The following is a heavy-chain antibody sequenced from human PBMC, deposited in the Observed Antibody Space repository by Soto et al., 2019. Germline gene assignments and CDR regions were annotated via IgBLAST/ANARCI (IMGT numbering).Heavy chain of an antibody. V-gene: IGHV3-33*01. CDR2: MWYDVNTK. CDR3: AREYSSTLYLDY. Sequence: GGSLRLSCAASGFTFSSYSMHWVRQAPGKGLEWMAVMWYDVNTKFYADSVKGRFTISRDNSKNTLFLQVNSLRAEDTAVYYCAREYSSTLYLDYGGQGTLVT. J-gene: IGHJ4*02. D-gene: IGHD6-13*01. CDR1: GFTFSSYS.